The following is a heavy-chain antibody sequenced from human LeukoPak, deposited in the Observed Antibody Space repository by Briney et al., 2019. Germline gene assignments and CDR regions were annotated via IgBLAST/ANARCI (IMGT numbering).Heavy chain of an antibody. V-gene: IGHV3-74*01. CDR2: INSDGSSR. Sequence: PGGSLRPSCAASGFTFSNYWIHWVRQAPGKGLGGVSRINSDGSSRNYADSVKGRFTISRDNAKNTLYLQMNSLRAEDTAVYYCASAASHRIAAGGDYWGQGTLVTVSS. CDR1: GFTFSNYW. J-gene: IGHJ4*02. CDR3: ASAASHRIAAGGDY. D-gene: IGHD6-13*01.